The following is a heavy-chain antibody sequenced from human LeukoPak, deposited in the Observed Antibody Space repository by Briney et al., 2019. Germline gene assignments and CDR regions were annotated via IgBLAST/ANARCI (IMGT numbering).Heavy chain of an antibody. Sequence: GASVKVSCKASGYTFTSYGISWVRRAPGQGLEWMGWISAYSGNTNYAQKLQGRVTMATDTSTSTAYMDLRSLRSDDTAVYYCARVVPDCSSTSCYSPLGYGDYYLLFDYWGQGTLVTVSS. CDR3: ARVVPDCSSTSCYSPLGYGDYYLLFDY. V-gene: IGHV1-18*01. D-gene: IGHD2-2*01. CDR1: GYTFTSYG. J-gene: IGHJ4*02. CDR2: ISAYSGNT.